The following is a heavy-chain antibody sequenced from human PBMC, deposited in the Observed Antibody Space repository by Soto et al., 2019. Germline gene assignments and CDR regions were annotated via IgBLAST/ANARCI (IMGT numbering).Heavy chain of an antibody. CDR1: GGSVSSGSYY. D-gene: IGHD3-10*01. CDR2: IYYSGST. V-gene: IGHV4-61*01. J-gene: IGHJ6*02. CDR3: ARVGFGESNYYYGMDV. Sequence: SETLPLTCTVSGGSVSSGSYYWSWIRQPPGKGLEWVGYIYYSGSTNYNPSLKSRVTISVDTSKNQFSLKRRSVTAADTAVYYCARVGFGESNYYYGMDVWGQGTTVTVSS.